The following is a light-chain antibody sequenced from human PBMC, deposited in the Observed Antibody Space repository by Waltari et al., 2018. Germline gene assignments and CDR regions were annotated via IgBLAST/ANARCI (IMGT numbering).Light chain of an antibody. CDR3: AAWDGSQFARV. V-gene: IGLV1-44*01. J-gene: IGLJ3*02. Sequence: QSVLTQPPSASGTPGQRVIISCSGSSSILGSDTVNWYQQLPGPAPRLLIYSTNQRPSGVPDRFSGSKSGTSAFLAISGLQSEDESDYYCAAWDGSQFARVFGGGTKLSVL. CDR1: SSILGSDT. CDR2: STN.